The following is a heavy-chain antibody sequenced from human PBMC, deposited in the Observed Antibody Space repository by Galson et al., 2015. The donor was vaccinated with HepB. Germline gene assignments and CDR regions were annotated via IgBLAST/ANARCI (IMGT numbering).Heavy chain of an antibody. CDR1: GFTFSSYA. CDR2: ISGSGGST. V-gene: IGHV3-23*01. Sequence: SLRLSCAASGFTFSSYAMSWVRQAPGKGLEWVSAISGSGGSTYYADSVKGRFTISRDNSKNTLYLQMNSLRAEDTAVYYCAKQRTMIVVADPDYWGQGTLVTVSS. J-gene: IGHJ4*02. D-gene: IGHD3-22*01. CDR3: AKQRTMIVVADPDY.